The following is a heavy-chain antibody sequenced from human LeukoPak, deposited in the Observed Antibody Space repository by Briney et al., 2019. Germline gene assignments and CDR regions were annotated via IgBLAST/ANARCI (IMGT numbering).Heavy chain of an antibody. CDR1: GFTVSSNH. V-gene: IGHV3-23*01. CDR3: AKGSRDFCLGDFDY. D-gene: IGHD3-3*01. Sequence: GGSLRLSCAASGFTVSSNHMSWVRQAPGKGLEWVSAIGGSGGSTYYADSVKGRFTISRDNSNNTLYLQMNSPRAEDTAVYYCAKGSRDFCLGDFDYWGQGTLVTVSS. CDR2: IGGSGGST. J-gene: IGHJ4*02.